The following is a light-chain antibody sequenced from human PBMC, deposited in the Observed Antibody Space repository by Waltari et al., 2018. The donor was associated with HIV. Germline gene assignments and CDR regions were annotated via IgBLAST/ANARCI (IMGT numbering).Light chain of an antibody. Sequence: SYDLTQPPSVSVSPGQTARITCSGVALPKRSDYWYQQKPGQAPVMVIYRDNERPSGIPERFSGSSSETTVTLSISGVQAEDEADYYCQVADSSGTYVFGTGTKVTVL. CDR2: RDN. J-gene: IGLJ1*01. CDR1: ALPKRS. CDR3: QVADSSGTYV. V-gene: IGLV3-25*03.